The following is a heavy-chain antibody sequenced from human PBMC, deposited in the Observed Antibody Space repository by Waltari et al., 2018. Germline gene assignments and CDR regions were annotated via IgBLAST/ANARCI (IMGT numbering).Heavy chain of an antibody. D-gene: IGHD2-15*01. CDR1: GGSISSSSYY. CDR2: IYYSGST. CDR3: ARQRRINISGYYGMDV. Sequence: QLQLQESGPGLVKLSETLSLTCTVSGGSISSSSYYWGWIRQPPGKGLEWIGSIYYSGSTYYNPSLKSRVTISVDTSKNQFSLKLSSVTDADTAVYYCARQRRINISGYYGMDVWGQGTTVTVSS. J-gene: IGHJ6*02. V-gene: IGHV4-39*01.